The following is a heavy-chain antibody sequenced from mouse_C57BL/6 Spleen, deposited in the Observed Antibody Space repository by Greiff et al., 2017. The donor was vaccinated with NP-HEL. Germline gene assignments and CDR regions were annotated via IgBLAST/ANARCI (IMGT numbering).Heavy chain of an antibody. J-gene: IGHJ4*01. CDR2: IDPETGGT. Sequence: VQLQQSGAELVRPGASVTLSCKASGYTFTDYEMHWVKQTPVHGLEWIGAIDPETGGTAYNQKFKGKAILTADKSSSTAYMELRSLTSEGSAVYYCTRNKLRLAMDYWGQGTSVTVSS. CDR1: GYTFTDYE. CDR3: TRNKLRLAMDY. D-gene: IGHD1-1*01. V-gene: IGHV1-15*01.